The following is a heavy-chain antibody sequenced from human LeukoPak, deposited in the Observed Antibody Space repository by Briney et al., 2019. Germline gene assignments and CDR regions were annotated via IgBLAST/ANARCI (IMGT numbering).Heavy chain of an antibody. Sequence: AASVKVSCKASGGTFSSYAISWVRQAPGQGLEWMGGIIPIFGTANYAQKFQGRVTITTDESTSTAYMELSSLRSEDTAVYYCARDDGGSYLWGAFDIWGQGTMVTVSS. CDR2: IIPIFGTA. CDR1: GGTFSSYA. CDR3: ARDDGGSYLWGAFDI. D-gene: IGHD1-26*01. J-gene: IGHJ3*02. V-gene: IGHV1-69*05.